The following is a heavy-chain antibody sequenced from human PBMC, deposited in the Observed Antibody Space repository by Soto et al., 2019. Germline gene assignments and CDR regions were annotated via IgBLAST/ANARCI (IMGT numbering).Heavy chain of an antibody. CDR1: GFTVSSNY. CDR2: INSVGST. D-gene: IGHD6-19*01. CDR3: AKGPSHGYSSRWYVNY. V-gene: IGHV3-53*01. J-gene: IGHJ4*02. Sequence: GGSLRLSCAASGFTVSSNYMSWVRLAPGKGLEWVAVINSVGSTYYADSVKGRFTISRDSFKNTLYLQMNSLRAEDTAVYYCAKGPSHGYSSRWYVNYWGQGTLVTVSS.